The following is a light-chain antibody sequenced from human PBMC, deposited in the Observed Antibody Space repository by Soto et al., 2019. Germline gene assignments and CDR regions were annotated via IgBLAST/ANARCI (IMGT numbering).Light chain of an antibody. Sequence: DVVMTQSPLSLPVTPGEPASISCRSSQSLLHSNGNTYLDWYLQKPGQSPQLLIYLSFNRASGVPDGFSGSGTGTDFKLKISRVEAEDVGVYYCMQGLHGPWPFGQGTKVEIK. V-gene: IGKV2-28*01. CDR3: MQGLHGPWP. CDR2: LSF. CDR1: QSLLHSNGNTY. J-gene: IGKJ1*01.